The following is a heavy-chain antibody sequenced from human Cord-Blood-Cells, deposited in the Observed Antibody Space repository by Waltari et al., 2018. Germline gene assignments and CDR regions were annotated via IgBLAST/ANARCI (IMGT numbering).Heavy chain of an antibody. CDR2: IYWDDDK. D-gene: IGHD3-3*01. V-gene: IGHV2-5*02. J-gene: IGHJ4*02. CDR1: GSSLSTSGVG. Sequence: QITLKESGPTLVKPTQTLTLTCTFSGSSLSTSGVGVGWIRQPPGKALEWLAIIYWDDDKRYSPSLRGRLTIAKDASKNQVVLTMTNMDPVDTATYYCAHRRLTYDFWSGYLGFDYWGQGTLVTVSS. CDR3: AHRRLTYDFWSGYLGFDY.